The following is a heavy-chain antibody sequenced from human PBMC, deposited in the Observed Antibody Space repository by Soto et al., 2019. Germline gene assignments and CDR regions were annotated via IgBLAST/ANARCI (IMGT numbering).Heavy chain of an antibody. V-gene: IGHV3-74*01. CDR3: ARIGLVYYYGSGSSNYFDY. CDR2: ASPDGTST. D-gene: IGHD3-10*01. Sequence: EVQLVESGGGLVQPGGSLRLSCAASGFTFSSFWMHWVRQAPGKGLEWVSRASPDGTSTSYADSVKGRFTISRDNAKNTLFMQMNSLRAEDTAVYYCARIGLVYYYGSGSSNYFDYWGQGTLVTVSS. J-gene: IGHJ4*02. CDR1: GFTFSSFW.